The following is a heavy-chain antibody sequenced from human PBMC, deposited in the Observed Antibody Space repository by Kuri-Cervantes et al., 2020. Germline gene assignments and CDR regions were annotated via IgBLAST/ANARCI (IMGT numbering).Heavy chain of an antibody. CDR3: AKAVSGTTEVFDY. Sequence: LSLTCAASGFTFDDYAMHWVRQAPGKGLEWVSGISWNSGSIGYADSVKGRFTISRDNAKNSLYLQMNSLRAEDTALYYCAKAVSGTTEVFDYWGQGTLVTVSS. CDR2: ISWNSGSI. J-gene: IGHJ4*02. CDR1: GFTFDDYA. V-gene: IGHV3-9*01. D-gene: IGHD6-19*01.